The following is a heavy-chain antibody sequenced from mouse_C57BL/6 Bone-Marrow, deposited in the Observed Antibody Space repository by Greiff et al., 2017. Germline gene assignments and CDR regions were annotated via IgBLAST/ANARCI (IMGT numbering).Heavy chain of an antibody. Sequence: EVQRVESGGGLVQPKGSLKLSCAASGFSFNTYAMNWVRQAPGKGLEWVARIRSKSNNYATYYADSVKDRFTISSDDSESMLYLQMNNLKTEDTAMYYCVRHLYYGNWGFAFWGQGTLVTVSA. CDR2: IRSKSNNYAT. D-gene: IGHD2-1*01. CDR1: GFSFNTYA. V-gene: IGHV10-1*01. CDR3: VRHLYYGNWGFAF. J-gene: IGHJ3*01.